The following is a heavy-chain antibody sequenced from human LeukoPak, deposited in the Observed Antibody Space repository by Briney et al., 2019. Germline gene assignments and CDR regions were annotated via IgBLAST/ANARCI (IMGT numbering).Heavy chain of an antibody. J-gene: IGHJ4*02. V-gene: IGHV3-23*01. D-gene: IGHD3-10*01. CDR2: ISGSGGST. CDR3: APAPFGESPSDY. Sequence: GGSLRLSCAASGFTFDDYTMHWVRQAPGKGLEWVSAISGSGGSTYYADSVKGRFTISRDNSKNTLYLQMNSLRAEDTAVYYCAPAPFGESPSDYWGQGTLVTVSS. CDR1: GFTFDDYT.